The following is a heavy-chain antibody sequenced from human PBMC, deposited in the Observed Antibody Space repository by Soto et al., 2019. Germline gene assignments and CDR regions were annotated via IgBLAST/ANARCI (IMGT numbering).Heavy chain of an antibody. D-gene: IGHD2-15*01. CDR2: IWYDGSNK. Sequence: PGGSLRLSCAASGFTFSSYGRHWVRQAPGKGLEWVAVIWYDGSNKYYADSVKGRFTISRDNSKNTLYLQMNSLRAEDTAVYYCARDRFVRKDIVVVVAATSFDYWGQGTLVTVSS. V-gene: IGHV3-33*01. J-gene: IGHJ4*02. CDR3: ARDRFVRKDIVVVVAATSFDY. CDR1: GFTFSSYG.